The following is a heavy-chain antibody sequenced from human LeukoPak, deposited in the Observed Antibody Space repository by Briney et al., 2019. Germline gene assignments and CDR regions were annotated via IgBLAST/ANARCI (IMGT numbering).Heavy chain of an antibody. CDR1: GFAFSGSA. D-gene: IGHD4-17*01. V-gene: IGHV3-73*01. CDR3: TTTVTMVN. Sequence: GGSLRLSCAASGFAFSGSAMHWVRQASGKGLEWVGRIRSKANSYATAHAASVKGRFTISRDDSKNTAYLQMNSLKTEDTAVYYCTTTVTMVNWGQGTLVTVSS. CDR2: IRSKANSYAT. J-gene: IGHJ4*02.